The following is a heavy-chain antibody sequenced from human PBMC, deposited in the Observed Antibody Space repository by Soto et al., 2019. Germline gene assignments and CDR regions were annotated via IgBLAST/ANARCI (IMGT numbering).Heavy chain of an antibody. J-gene: IGHJ4*02. V-gene: IGHV1-18*04. CDR1: GYTFTSYG. CDR3: ARDPPRRYSYGQGLDY. Sequence: HVQLVQSGAEVKKPGASVKVSCKASGYTFTSYGISWVRQAPGQGLEWMGWISTYNGNTNCAQKLQGRVTMTTDTSTSTAYMEVRSLRSDDTDVYYCARDPPRRYSYGQGLDYWGQGTLVTVSS. CDR2: ISTYNGNT. D-gene: IGHD5-18*01.